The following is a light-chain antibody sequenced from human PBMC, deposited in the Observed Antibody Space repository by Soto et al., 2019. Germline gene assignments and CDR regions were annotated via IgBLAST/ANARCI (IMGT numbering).Light chain of an antibody. Sequence: SYELTQPPSVSVAPGQTARITCGGNNIGNKIVHWYQHKPGQAPVLVVYDDSDRPSGIPERFSGSNSGNTATLTISRVEAGDEADYYCQVWDTSSDHLWVFGGGTQLTVL. V-gene: IGLV3-21*02. CDR3: QVWDTSSDHLWV. CDR2: DDS. CDR1: NIGNKI. J-gene: IGLJ3*02.